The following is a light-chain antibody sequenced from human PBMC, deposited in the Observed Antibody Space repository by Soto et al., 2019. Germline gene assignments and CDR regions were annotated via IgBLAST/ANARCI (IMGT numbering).Light chain of an antibody. CDR2: EVT. V-gene: IGLV2-8*01. J-gene: IGLJ1*01. CDR3: RSYAGSNNYV. Sequence: QSALTQPPSASGSPGQSVTISCTGTSSDVGGYNYVSWYQQHPGKAPKLMIYEVTKRPSGVPDRFSGSKSGNTASLTVSGLQAEDEADYYCRSYAGSNNYVFGPGTKLTFL. CDR1: SSDVGGYNY.